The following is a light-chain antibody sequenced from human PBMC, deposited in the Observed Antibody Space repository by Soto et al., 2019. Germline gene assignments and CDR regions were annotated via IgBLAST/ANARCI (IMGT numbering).Light chain of an antibody. CDR1: QGIRKD. J-gene: IGKJ4*01. CDR3: LQHNSYPLT. CDR2: AAS. V-gene: IGKV1-17*01. Sequence: DIKMTQSPSSLSASVGDRVTITCRASQGIRKDLGWYQQKPGKAPKRLIYAASSLQSGVRSRFSGSGFGTEFTLTISSLQPEDFATYYCLQHNSYPLTFGGGAKV.